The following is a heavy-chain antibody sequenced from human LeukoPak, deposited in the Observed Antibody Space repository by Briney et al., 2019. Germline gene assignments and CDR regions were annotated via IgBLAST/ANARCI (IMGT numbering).Heavy chain of an antibody. D-gene: IGHD2-2*01. CDR2: IMIGGDGK. CDR3: VRAAPQNCYPSSCSLFDK. J-gene: IGHJ4*02. V-gene: IGHV3-23*01. CDR1: GFTFNNYA. Sequence: GGSLRLSCAGSGFTFNNYATSWVRRAPRKGLEWVSTIMIGGDGKHYADSVKGRFTISRDRSESTLFLQMDDLRADDTAVYYCVRAAPQNCYPSSCSLFDKWGQGTLVTVSS.